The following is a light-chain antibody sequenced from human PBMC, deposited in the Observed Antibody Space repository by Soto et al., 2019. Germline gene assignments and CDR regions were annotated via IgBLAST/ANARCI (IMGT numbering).Light chain of an antibody. Sequence: ILLTQSPSSLSASVGDRVTITCRASQGIDTSLAWYQQKPGKAPKILIYAASNFQSGVPSRFSGSGSGTHFTLTISSLQPEDFATYYCQQLHGYPITFGQGTRLEI. CDR3: QQLHGYPIT. V-gene: IGKV1-9*01. J-gene: IGKJ5*01. CDR2: AAS. CDR1: QGIDTS.